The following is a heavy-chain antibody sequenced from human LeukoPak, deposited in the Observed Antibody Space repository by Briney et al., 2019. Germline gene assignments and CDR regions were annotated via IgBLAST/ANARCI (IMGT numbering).Heavy chain of an antibody. CDR2: IYYSGST. J-gene: IGHJ5*02. Sequence: SETPSLTCTVSGGSISSYYWSWIRQPPGKGLEWVGYIYYSGSTNYNPSLKSRVTISVDTSKNQFSLKLSSVTAADTAVYYCARVTTYYYDSSGPDWFDPWGQGTLVTVSS. V-gene: IGHV4-59*01. CDR1: GGSISSYY. CDR3: ARVTTYYYDSSGPDWFDP. D-gene: IGHD3-22*01.